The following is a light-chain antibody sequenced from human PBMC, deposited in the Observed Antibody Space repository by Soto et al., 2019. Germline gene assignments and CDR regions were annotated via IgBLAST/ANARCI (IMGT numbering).Light chain of an antibody. V-gene: IGLV2-11*01. Sequence: QSALTQPRSVSGSPGQSVTISCTGTSSDVGGYNYVSWYQQHPGKAPKLMIYDVSKRPSGVPDRFSGSKSGNTASLTISGLQAEDEADYYCCSYAGRGYGFGTGTKVTVL. CDR3: CSYAGRGYG. CDR1: SSDVGGYNY. CDR2: DVS. J-gene: IGLJ1*01.